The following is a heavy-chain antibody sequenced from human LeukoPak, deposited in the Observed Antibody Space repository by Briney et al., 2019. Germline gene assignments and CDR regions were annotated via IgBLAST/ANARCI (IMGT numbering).Heavy chain of an antibody. V-gene: IGHV4-34*01. CDR3: ARGGDLYYDFWSGYYTGCWFDP. J-gene: IGHJ5*02. D-gene: IGHD3-3*01. Sequence: SETLSLTCAVYGGSFSGYYWSWIRQPPGKGLEWIGEIYHSGSTNYNPSLKSRVTISVDTSKNQFSLKLSSVTAADTAVYYCARGGDLYYDFWSGYYTGCWFDPWGQGTLVTVSS. CDR2: IYHSGST. CDR1: GGSFSGYY.